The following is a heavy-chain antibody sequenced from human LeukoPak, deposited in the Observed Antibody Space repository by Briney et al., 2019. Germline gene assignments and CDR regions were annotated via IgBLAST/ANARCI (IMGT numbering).Heavy chain of an antibody. D-gene: IGHD3-10*01. V-gene: IGHV3-48*02. J-gene: IGHJ6*02. CDR2: ISSSSTAI. CDR3: ARDRAGYYYGSGSAYGMDV. Sequence: PGGSLRLSCAASGFTFSYYSMNWVRQAPGKGLECVSYISSSSTAIYYADSVKGRFTISRDNAKNSLYLQMNSLRDEDTAVYYCARDRAGYYYGSGSAYGMDVWGQGTTVTVSS. CDR1: GFTFSYYS.